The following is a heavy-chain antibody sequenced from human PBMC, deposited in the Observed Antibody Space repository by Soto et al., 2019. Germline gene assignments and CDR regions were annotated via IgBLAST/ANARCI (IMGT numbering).Heavy chain of an antibody. Sequence: EVQLLESGGGLVQPGGSLRLSCAASGFTFSSYAMSWVRQAPGKGLEWVSAISGSGGSTYYADSVKGRFTISRDNSKNTVYLQMNSRRAEDTAVYYCAKGDYYGSGSFFGDYYYYYMDVWGKGTTVTVSS. V-gene: IGHV3-23*01. CDR2: ISGSGGST. D-gene: IGHD3-10*01. CDR1: GFTFSSYA. J-gene: IGHJ6*03. CDR3: AKGDYYGSGSFFGDYYYYYMDV.